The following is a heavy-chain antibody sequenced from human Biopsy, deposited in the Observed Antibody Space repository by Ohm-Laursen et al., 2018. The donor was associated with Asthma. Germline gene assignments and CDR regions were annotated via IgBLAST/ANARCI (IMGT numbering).Heavy chain of an antibody. J-gene: IGHJ5*01. D-gene: IGHD2-8*01. V-gene: IGHV4-31*03. CDR2: INYSGST. Sequence: TLSLTCTVSGGSISSGGYYWSWVRQHPGKGLEWIGYINYSGSTFYSPSLESRVTVSVDTSKNQFSLKLSSVTAADTAVYYCARDLSGYCTSSACYGFDFWGQGTLVTVSS. CDR1: GGSISSGGYY. CDR3: ARDLSGYCTSSACYGFDF.